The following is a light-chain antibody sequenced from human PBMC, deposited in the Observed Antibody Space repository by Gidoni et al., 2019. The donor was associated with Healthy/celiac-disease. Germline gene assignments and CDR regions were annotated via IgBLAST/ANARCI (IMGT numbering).Light chain of an antibody. CDR1: QSVSSSY. CDR3: QQYGSSSWT. J-gene: IGKJ1*01. CDR2: GAS. Sequence: EIVLTLSRGTLSLSPGERATLSCRASQSVSSSYLAWYQQKPGQAPRLLIYGASSRATGIPDRFSGSGSGTDFTLTISRLEPEDFAVYYCQQYGSSSWTFGQGTKVEIK. V-gene: IGKV3-20*01.